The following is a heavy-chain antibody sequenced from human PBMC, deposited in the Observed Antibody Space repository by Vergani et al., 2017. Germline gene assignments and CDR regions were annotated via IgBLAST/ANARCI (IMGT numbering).Heavy chain of an antibody. CDR1: GFTFSSYA. CDR2: ISYDGSNK. J-gene: IGHJ4*02. Sequence: QVQLVESGGGVVQPGRSLRLSCAASGFTFSSYAMHWVRQAPGKGLEWVAVISYDGSNKYYADSVKGRFTISRDNSKNSLYLQMNSLRTEDTALYYCAKDIGDGAGGFDYWGQGTLVTVSS. D-gene: IGHD1-26*01. CDR3: AKDIGDGAGGFDY. V-gene: IGHV3-30*04.